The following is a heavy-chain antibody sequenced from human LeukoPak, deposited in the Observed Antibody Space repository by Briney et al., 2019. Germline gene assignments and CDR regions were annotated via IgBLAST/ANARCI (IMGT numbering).Heavy chain of an antibody. CDR1: GYTFTGYY. D-gene: IGHD6-13*01. J-gene: IGHJ5*02. CDR3: ARERSKQQLVKLFDP. V-gene: IGHV1-2*02. Sequence: ASVKVSCKASGYTFTGYYMHWVRQAPGQGLEWMGWINPNSGGTNYAQKFQGRVTMTRDTSISTAYMELSRLRSDDTAVYYCARERSKQQLVKLFDPWGQGTLVTVSS. CDR2: INPNSGGT.